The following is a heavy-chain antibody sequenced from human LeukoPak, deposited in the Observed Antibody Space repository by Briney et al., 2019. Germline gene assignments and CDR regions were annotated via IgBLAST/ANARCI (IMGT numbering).Heavy chain of an antibody. D-gene: IGHD3-16*01. J-gene: IGHJ6*02. CDR2: TSSDLKAN. Sequence: GGSLRLSCAASGFTFRNYVIHWVRQAPGKGPEWVAVTSSDLKANYYADSVKGRFTISRDNAKNSLYLQMSNLRAEDTAVYFCARGGGLDVWGQGATVTVSS. CDR1: GFTFRNYV. CDR3: ARGGGLDV. V-gene: IGHV3-30*03.